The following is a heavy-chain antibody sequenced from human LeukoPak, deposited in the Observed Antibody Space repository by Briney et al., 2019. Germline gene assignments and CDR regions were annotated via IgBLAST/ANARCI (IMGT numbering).Heavy chain of an antibody. V-gene: IGHV4-38-2*02. CDR2: IYHSGST. D-gene: IGHD6-13*01. J-gene: IGHJ5*02. CDR3: VRDGYSSSWYWFDP. Sequence: AETLSLTCTVSGYSISSGYYWGWIRQPPGKGLEWIGRIYHSGSTYYNPSLNSRGTISVDTSKNQFSLRLSSVTAADTAVYYCVRDGYSSSWYWFDPWGKGTLVTVSS. CDR1: GYSISSGYY.